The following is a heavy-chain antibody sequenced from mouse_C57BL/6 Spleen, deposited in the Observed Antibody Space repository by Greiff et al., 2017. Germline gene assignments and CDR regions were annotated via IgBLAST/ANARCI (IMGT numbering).Heavy chain of an antibody. J-gene: IGHJ4*01. V-gene: IGHV1-19*01. CDR2: INPYNGGT. CDR1: GYTFTDYY. Sequence: EVQLQQSGPVLVKPGASVKMSCKASGYTFTDYYMNWVKQSHGKSLEWIGVINPYNGGTSYNQKFKGKATLTVDKSSSTAYMELNSLTSEDSAVYYCARGQLRPHAMDYWGQGTSVTVSS. D-gene: IGHD3-2*02. CDR3: ARGQLRPHAMDY.